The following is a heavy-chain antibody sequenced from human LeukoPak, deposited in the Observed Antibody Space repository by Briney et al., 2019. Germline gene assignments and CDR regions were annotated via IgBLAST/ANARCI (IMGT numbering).Heavy chain of an antibody. D-gene: IGHD3-10*01. CDR3: SKDLTSDFGGDFDP. V-gene: IGHV3-33*06. Sequence: PGRSLRLSCAASGFTFSSYGMHWVRQAPGKGLEWVAVIWYGGSNKYYADSVKGRFTISRDNSKNTLYLQMNSLRAEDTAVYYCSKDLTSDFGGDFDPWGQGTLVTVSS. CDR1: GFTFSSYG. CDR2: IWYGGSNK. J-gene: IGHJ5*02.